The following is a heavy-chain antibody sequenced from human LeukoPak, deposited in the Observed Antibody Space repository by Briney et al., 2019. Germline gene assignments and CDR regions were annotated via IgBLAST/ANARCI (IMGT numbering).Heavy chain of an antibody. Sequence: GASVKVSCKASGYTFTGYYMHWVRQAPGQGLEWMWWINPNSGGTNYAQTFQGRVTMTRDTSISTAYMELSRLRSDDTAVYYCARGALKYSGDFDYWGQGTLVTVSS. V-gene: IGHV1-2*02. CDR1: GYTFTGYY. J-gene: IGHJ4*02. CDR2: INPNSGGT. D-gene: IGHD6-25*01. CDR3: ARGALKYSGDFDY.